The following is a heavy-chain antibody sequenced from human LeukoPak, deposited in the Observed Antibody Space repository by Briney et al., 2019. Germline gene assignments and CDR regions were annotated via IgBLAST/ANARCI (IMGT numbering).Heavy chain of an antibody. CDR2: ISSSGSTI. CDR1: GFTFSSYE. CDR3: ARAPPGSMTAYAFDI. Sequence: PGGSLRLSCAASGFTFSSYEMNWVRQVPGKGLVWVSYISSSGSTIYYADSVKGRFTISRDNAKNSLYLQMNSLRAEDTAVYYCARAPPGSMTAYAFDIWGQGTMVTVSS. J-gene: IGHJ3*02. D-gene: IGHD2/OR15-2a*01. V-gene: IGHV3-48*03.